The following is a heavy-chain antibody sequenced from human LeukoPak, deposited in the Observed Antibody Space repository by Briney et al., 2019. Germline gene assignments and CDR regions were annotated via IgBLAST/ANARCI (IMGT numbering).Heavy chain of an antibody. V-gene: IGHV1-8*01. CDR2: VSPDSGNT. CDR1: GYTFTSYD. J-gene: IGHJ4*02. Sequence: ASVKLSCKASGYTFTSYDINWVRQATGQRLEWRGWVSPDSGNTGYAQKFQGRVTITRNTSIGTAYMELSSLRSEDTAVYYCARLGHNWSFDYWGQGTLVTVSS. D-gene: IGHD1-20*01. CDR3: ARLGHNWSFDY.